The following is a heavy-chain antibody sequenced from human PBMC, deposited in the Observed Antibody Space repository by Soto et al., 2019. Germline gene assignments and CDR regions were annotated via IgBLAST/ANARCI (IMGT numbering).Heavy chain of an antibody. Sequence: ASVKVSCKASGYTFTSYGISWLRQAPGQGLEWMGWISAYNGNTNYAQKLQGRVTMTTDTSTSTAYMELRSLRSDDTAVYYCARKYMYYDFWSGYSPSGWFDPWGQGTLVTVSS. CDR3: ARKYMYYDFWSGYSPSGWFDP. CDR2: ISAYNGNT. CDR1: GYTFTSYG. J-gene: IGHJ5*02. D-gene: IGHD3-3*01. V-gene: IGHV1-18*04.